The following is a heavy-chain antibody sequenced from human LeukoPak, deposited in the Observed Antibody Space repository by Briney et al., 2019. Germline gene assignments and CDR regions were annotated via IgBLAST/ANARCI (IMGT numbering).Heavy chain of an antibody. CDR3: ARAQRSSWYGFDY. D-gene: IGHD6-13*01. CDR1: GYTFTGNY. CDR2: INPNSGGT. V-gene: IGHV1-2*02. Sequence: AAVKVSCKASGYTFTGNYMHWVRQRPGQGIEWMGWINPNSGGTNYAQKFQGRVTMTRDTSISTAYMELSRLRSDDTAVYYCARAQRSSWYGFDYWGQGTLVTVSS. J-gene: IGHJ4*02.